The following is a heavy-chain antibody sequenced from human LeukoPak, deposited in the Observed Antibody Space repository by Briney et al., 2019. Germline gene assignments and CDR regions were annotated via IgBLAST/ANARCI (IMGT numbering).Heavy chain of an antibody. J-gene: IGHJ4*02. CDR3: ARGALEYSGYDQTFDY. CDR2: ISYDGSNK. CDR1: GFTFSTYS. V-gene: IGHV3-30-3*01. Sequence: PGGSLRLSCAASGFTFSTYSMCWVRQAPGKGLEWVTVISYDGSNKYYTDSVKGRFTISRDNSKNTVYLQMNSLRVEDTAVYYCARGALEYSGYDQTFDYWAQGTLVTVSS. D-gene: IGHD5-12*01.